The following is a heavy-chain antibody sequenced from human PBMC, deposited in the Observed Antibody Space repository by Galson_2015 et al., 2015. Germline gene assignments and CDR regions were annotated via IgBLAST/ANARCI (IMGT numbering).Heavy chain of an antibody. CDR2: ISHTGNT. V-gene: IGHV4-59*02. Sequence: ETLSLTCSVSGSSVTNYYWSWIRQPPGKGLEWIGYISHTGNTNYNPSLKSRVTILMDASKNQLSLKLTSVTAADTAVYYCARGQYSSGWWGQGTLVTVSS. CDR1: GSSVTNYY. CDR3: ARGQYSSGW. D-gene: IGHD6-25*01. J-gene: IGHJ4*02.